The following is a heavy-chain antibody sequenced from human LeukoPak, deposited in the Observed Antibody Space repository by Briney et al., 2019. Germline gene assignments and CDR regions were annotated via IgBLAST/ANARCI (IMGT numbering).Heavy chain of an antibody. CDR1: GFTFDGYA. V-gene: IGHV3-9*01. CDR2: INWSRTTM. Sequence: GGSLTLSCAASGFTFDGYAMHWVRQIPGKGLEWVAGINWSRTTMDYADSVKGRFTISRDINSLYLRMKSLRTEDTGLYFCVKDREEVVIRYYFDFWGQGTQVTVSS. D-gene: IGHD3-22*01. CDR3: VKDREEVVIRYYFDF. J-gene: IGHJ4*02.